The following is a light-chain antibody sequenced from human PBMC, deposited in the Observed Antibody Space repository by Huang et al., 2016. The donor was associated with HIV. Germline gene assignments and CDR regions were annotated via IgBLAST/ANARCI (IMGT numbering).Light chain of an antibody. Sequence: DILLTQSPDSLAVSLGERATLTCRSSRSLLFASNSKNFLARYQQKPGQSPKLLMYMASVRESGVPERFTGSGSGTEFTLTIASLQAEDVAVYYCQQFYNMPYTFGRGTRLEI. CDR1: RSLLFASNSKNF. CDR3: QQFYNMPYT. CDR2: MAS. J-gene: IGKJ2*01. V-gene: IGKV4-1*01.